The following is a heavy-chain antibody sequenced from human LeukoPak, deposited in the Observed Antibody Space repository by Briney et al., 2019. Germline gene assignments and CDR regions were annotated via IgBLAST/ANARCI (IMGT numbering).Heavy chain of an antibody. J-gene: IGHJ4*02. V-gene: IGHV4-39*07. Sequence: PSETLSLTCTVSGGSISSSSYCWGWVRQPPGKGLEWIASIYYSGSKTFYNPSLKSRVTISGDTSNNQFSLNLNSVTAADTAVFYYVAYDSGNYRAYFDSWGQGIMVTVSS. CDR3: VAYDSGNYRAYFDS. D-gene: IGHD3-10*01. CDR1: GGSISSSSYC. CDR2: IYYSGSKT.